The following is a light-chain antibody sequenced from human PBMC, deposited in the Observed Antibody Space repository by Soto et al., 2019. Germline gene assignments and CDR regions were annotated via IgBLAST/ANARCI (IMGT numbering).Light chain of an antibody. CDR1: QRINTY. CDR2: ATS. Sequence: DIQMTQSPSSLSASVGDRVTLTCRASQRINTYLNWYQQKPGKAPKILIYATSSLHSGVPSRFSGSGSGTDFTLTISSLQPEDFATYYCQQSYSTPYTFGLGTKLEIK. V-gene: IGKV1-39*01. J-gene: IGKJ2*01. CDR3: QQSYSTPYT.